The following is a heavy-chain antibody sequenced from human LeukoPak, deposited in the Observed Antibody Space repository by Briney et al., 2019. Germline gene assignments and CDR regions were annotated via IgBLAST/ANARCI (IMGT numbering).Heavy chain of an antibody. V-gene: IGHV3-15*01. CDR2: IKSKTDGGTA. CDR1: GFTFSSYT. Sequence: NSGGSLRLSCAASGFTFSSYTMNWVRQAPGKGLEWVGRIKSKTDGGTADYAAPVKGRFIISRDDSKNTLYLQMNSLKTEDTAVYYCTTTPVRWPSGSWGQGTLVTVSS. D-gene: IGHD4-23*01. CDR3: TTTPVRWPSGS. J-gene: IGHJ5*02.